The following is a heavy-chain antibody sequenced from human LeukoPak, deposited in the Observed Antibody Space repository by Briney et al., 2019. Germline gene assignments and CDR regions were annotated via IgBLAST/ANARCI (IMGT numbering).Heavy chain of an antibody. V-gene: IGHV4-34*01. CDR2: INHSGST. Sequence: SETLSLTCAVYGGSFSGYYWSWIRQPPGKGLEWIGEINHSGSTNYNPSLKSRCTISVDPSKNQFSLKLSSVTAADTAVYYCARDSPSTYYYDSSGQDFFDYWGQGTLVTVSS. J-gene: IGHJ4*02. CDR3: ARDSPSTYYYDSSGQDFFDY. CDR1: GGSFSGYY. D-gene: IGHD3-22*01.